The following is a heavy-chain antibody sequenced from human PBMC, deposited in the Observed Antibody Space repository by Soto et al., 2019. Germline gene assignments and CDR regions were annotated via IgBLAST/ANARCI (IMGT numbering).Heavy chain of an antibody. V-gene: IGHV3-30*18. J-gene: IGHJ4*02. CDR3: AKEKSPLDYCDASIDY. CDR2: ISYDGSNK. CDR1: GFTFRSHG. Sequence: GGSLRLSCAAAGFTFRSHGMHWVRQAPGKGLEWVTIISYDGSNKYYADSVKGRFTISRDNSKNTLYLQMNSLRAEDTAEYYCAKEKSPLDYCDASIDYWGQGTLVTVSS. D-gene: IGHD4-17*01.